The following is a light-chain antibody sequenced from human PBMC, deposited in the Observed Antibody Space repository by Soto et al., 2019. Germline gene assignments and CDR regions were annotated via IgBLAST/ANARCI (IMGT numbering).Light chain of an antibody. Sequence: ETVLTQSPGTLSLSPGERATLSCRASQSVSSTHLAWYQQRPGQAPRLLIYGTSSRTTGIPDRFSGSGSGTDFALTISRLEPADFAVYYCQKYGNSPLTFGGGTKVDIK. CDR3: QKYGNSPLT. J-gene: IGKJ4*01. CDR2: GTS. V-gene: IGKV3-20*01. CDR1: QSVSSTH.